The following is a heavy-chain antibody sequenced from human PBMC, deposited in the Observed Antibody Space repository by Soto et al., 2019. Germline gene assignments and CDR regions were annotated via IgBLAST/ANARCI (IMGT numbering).Heavy chain of an antibody. CDR2: ISGSGGST. D-gene: IGHD6-6*01. Sequence: GGSLRLSCAASGFTFSSYAMSWVRQAPGKGLEWVSAISGSGGSTYYADSVKGRFTISRDNSKNTLYLQMNSLRAEDTAVYYCAKDPYSSSFRYGMDVWGQGTTVNVSS. CDR3: AKDPYSSSFRYGMDV. V-gene: IGHV3-23*01. CDR1: GFTFSSYA. J-gene: IGHJ6*02.